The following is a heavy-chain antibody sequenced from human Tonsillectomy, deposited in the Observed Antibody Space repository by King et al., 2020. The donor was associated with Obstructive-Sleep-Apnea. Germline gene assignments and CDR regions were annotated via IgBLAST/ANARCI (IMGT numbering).Heavy chain of an antibody. CDR1: GGSISSYY. D-gene: IGHD3-22*01. CDR2: IYYSGST. Sequence: QLQESGPGLVKPSETLSLTCTVSGGSISSYYWSWIRQPPGKGLEWIGYIYYSGSTNYNPPLKSRGTISGAKSKNQFSLKLSSVTAADTAVYYCAREGSSGSIDYWGQGTLVTVSS. V-gene: IGHV4-59*01. J-gene: IGHJ4*02. CDR3: AREGSSGSIDY.